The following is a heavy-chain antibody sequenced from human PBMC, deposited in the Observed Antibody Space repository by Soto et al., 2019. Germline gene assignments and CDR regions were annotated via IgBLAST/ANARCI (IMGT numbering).Heavy chain of an antibody. CDR2: ISHDGRRK. CDR3: VKGSDHYHTSCNFFES. Sequence: QVQLVESGGGVVQPGRSLRLSCAVSGFIFRSYAMHWVRQAPGKGLEWLTFISHDGRRKLYADSVLGRFTISRDDSKNTLDLEMSSLRPDDTAVYFCVKGSDHYHTSCNFFESWGQGALVTVTS. V-gene: IGHV3-30*18. D-gene: IGHD3-22*01. CDR1: GFIFRSYA. J-gene: IGHJ4*01.